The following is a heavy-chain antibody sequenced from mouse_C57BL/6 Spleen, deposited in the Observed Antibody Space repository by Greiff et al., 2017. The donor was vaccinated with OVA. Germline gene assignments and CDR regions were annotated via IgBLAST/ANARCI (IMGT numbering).Heavy chain of an antibody. CDR3: ASIYYDYEDYAMDY. CDR1: GFTITNTY. CDR2: IDPANGNT. J-gene: IGHJ4*01. D-gene: IGHD2-4*01. Sequence: VQLKESVAELVRPGASVKLSCTASGFTITNTYMHWVKQRPEQGLEWIGRIDPANGNTKYAPKFQGKATITADTSSNTAYLQLSSLTSEDTAIYYCASIYYDYEDYAMDYWGQGTSVTVSS. V-gene: IGHV14-3*01.